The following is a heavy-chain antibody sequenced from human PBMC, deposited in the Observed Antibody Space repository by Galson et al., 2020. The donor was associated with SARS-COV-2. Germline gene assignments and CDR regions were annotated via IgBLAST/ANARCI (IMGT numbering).Heavy chain of an antibody. CDR3: ARRYCRDGSCPLDF. CDR2: MFFTGST. D-gene: IGHD2-15*01. CDR1: GGSISSSGSY. J-gene: IGHJ4*02. Sequence: ETLSLTCTVSGGSISSSGSYWGWIRQPPGKGLEWIGSMFFTGSTYYNPSLKSRVTISVDTSKNQFFLKLSSVTAADTAVYYCARRYCRDGSCPLDFWGQGTLVTVS. V-gene: IGHV4-39*07.